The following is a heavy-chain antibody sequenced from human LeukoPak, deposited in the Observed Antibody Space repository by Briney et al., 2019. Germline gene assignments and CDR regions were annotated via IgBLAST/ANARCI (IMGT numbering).Heavy chain of an antibody. CDR1: GFSFSSYA. Sequence: GGSLRLSCAASGFSFSSYAMSWVRQAPGKGLEGVSTVSGTAGSTFYADSVNGRFTISRDNSKNTLYLQMISLRAEDTAVYYCAKDAKVGYYYGSGSFFDYWGQGTLVTVSS. CDR3: AKDAKVGYYYGSGSFFDY. J-gene: IGHJ4*02. D-gene: IGHD3-10*01. V-gene: IGHV3-23*01. CDR2: VSGTAGST.